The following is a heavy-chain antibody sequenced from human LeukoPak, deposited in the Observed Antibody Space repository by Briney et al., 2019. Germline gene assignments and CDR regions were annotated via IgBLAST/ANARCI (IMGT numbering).Heavy chain of an antibody. D-gene: IGHD3-9*01. Sequence: SGGSLRLSCAASGFTFSSYSMNWVRQAPGKGLEWVSYISSSSSTIYYADSVKGRFTISRDNAKNSLYLQMNSLRAEDTAVYYCAKDLSGGYDIELDYWGQGTLVTVSS. CDR1: GFTFSSYS. CDR2: ISSSSSTI. V-gene: IGHV3-48*01. J-gene: IGHJ4*02. CDR3: AKDLSGGYDIELDY.